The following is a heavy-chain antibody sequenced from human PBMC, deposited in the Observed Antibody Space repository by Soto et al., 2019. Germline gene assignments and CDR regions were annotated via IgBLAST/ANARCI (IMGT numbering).Heavy chain of an antibody. CDR3: ARVVAAAGKGAYYYYGMDV. CDR1: GYSFTSYW. Sequence: PGESLKISCKGSGYSFTSYWIGWVRQMPGKGLEWMGIIYPGDSDTRYSPSFQGQVTISADKSISTAYLQWSSLKASDTAMYYCARVVAAAGKGAYYYYGMDVWGQGTTVNVSS. J-gene: IGHJ6*01. V-gene: IGHV5-51*01. D-gene: IGHD6-13*01. CDR2: IYPGDSDT.